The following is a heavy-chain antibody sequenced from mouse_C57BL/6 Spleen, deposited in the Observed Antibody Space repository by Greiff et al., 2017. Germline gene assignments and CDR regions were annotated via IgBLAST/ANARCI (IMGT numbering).Heavy chain of an antibody. V-gene: IGHV1-82*01. Sequence: QVQLQQSGPELVKPGASVTISCKASGYAFSSSWMNWVKQRPGKGLEWIGRIYPGDGDTNYNGKFKGKATLTADKSSSTAYMQLSSLTSEDSAVYCCAGTAQAPFDYWGQGTTLTVSS. CDR1: GYAFSSSW. CDR3: AGTAQAPFDY. CDR2: IYPGDGDT. D-gene: IGHD3-2*02. J-gene: IGHJ2*01.